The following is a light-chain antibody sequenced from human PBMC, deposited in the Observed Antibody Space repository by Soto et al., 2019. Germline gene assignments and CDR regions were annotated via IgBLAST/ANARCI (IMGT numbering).Light chain of an antibody. CDR1: SSDVGTYHL. CDR3: CSYVAGTSYV. Sequence: SVLTQPASVSGSPGQPITISCTGTSSDVGTYHLVSWHQQHPGKAPKLMIYEVSKRPSGVSTRFSGSKSGNTASLTISGLQAEDEADYYCCSYVAGTSYVFGSGTKVTVL. V-gene: IGLV2-23*02. CDR2: EVS. J-gene: IGLJ1*01.